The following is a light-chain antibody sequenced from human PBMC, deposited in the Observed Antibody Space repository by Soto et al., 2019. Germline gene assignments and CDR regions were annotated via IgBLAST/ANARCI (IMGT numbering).Light chain of an antibody. J-gene: IGLJ3*02. CDR1: SSDVGAYNY. CDR3: SSFASSNTWV. V-gene: IGLV2-8*01. Sequence: QSALTQPPSASGSPGQSVTISCTGTSSDVGAYNYVSWYQQHAGKAPKLVIYEVTKRPSGVPDRFSGSNSANTASLTVSGLQAADEADYYCSSFASSNTWVFGGGTKLTVL. CDR2: EVT.